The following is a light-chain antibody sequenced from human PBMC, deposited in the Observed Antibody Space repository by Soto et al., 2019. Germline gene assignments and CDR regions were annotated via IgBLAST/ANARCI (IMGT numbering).Light chain of an antibody. J-gene: IGKJ5*01. Sequence: EIVMTQSPATLSVSPGEGATLSCRTSQSVSSKLAWYQQKPGQAPRLLIHGASTRATGIPARFSGSGSGTEFTLIISSLQSEDFAVYYCQQYNNWPPSITFGQGTRLEIK. CDR2: GAS. CDR1: QSVSSK. CDR3: QQYNNWPPSIT. V-gene: IGKV3-15*01.